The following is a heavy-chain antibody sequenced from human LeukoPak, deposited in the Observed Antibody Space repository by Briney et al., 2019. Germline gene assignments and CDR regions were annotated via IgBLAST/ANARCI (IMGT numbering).Heavy chain of an antibody. Sequence: GGSLRLSCTASGFTFGDYAMSWFRQAPGKGLEWVGFIRSKAYGGTTEYAASVKGGFTISRDDSKSIAYLQMNSLKTEDTAVYYCARHYYDSSGYYPSGGYWGQGTLVTVSS. CDR2: IRSKAYGGTT. D-gene: IGHD3-22*01. CDR3: ARHYYDSSGYYPSGGY. V-gene: IGHV3-49*03. J-gene: IGHJ4*02. CDR1: GFTFGDYA.